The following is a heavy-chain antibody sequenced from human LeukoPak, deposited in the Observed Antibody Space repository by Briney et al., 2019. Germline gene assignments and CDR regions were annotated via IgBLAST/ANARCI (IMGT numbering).Heavy chain of an antibody. J-gene: IGHJ5*02. CDR3: AASYYDSSGYRA. CDR2: IKSTTDGGTT. Sequence: GGSLRLSCVAYRFTFSNAWMSWVRQAPGKGLEWVGRIKSTTDGGTTDYAAPVKGRFTISRDDSKNTLYLQMNSLKTEDTAVYYCAASYYDSSGYRAWGQGTLVTVPS. CDR1: RFTFSNAW. D-gene: IGHD3-22*01. V-gene: IGHV3-15*01.